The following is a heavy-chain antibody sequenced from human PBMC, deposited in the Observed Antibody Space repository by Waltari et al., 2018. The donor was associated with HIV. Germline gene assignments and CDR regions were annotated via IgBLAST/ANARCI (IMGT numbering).Heavy chain of an antibody. CDR2: ITPISKPP. CDR3: ASARETMGVDFDS. J-gene: IGHJ4*02. CDR1: GGAFSSYT. D-gene: IGHD3-16*01. V-gene: IGHV1-69*08. Sequence: QVQLVQSGAEVKKPGSSVKVSCKASGGAFSSYTINWVRKAPGQGLEWLGIITPISKPPNNAKKCQGRVTITADKSTSTAYRELTSLRSDDTAVYYCASARETMGVDFDSWGLGTLVTVSS.